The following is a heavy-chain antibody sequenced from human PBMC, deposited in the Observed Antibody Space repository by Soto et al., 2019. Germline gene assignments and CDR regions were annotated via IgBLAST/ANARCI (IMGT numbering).Heavy chain of an antibody. CDR2: IGGGGDT. J-gene: IGHJ3*01. CDR3: VKDRMGYNSVWDPFDV. D-gene: IGHD3-10*01. V-gene: IGHV3-23*01. CDR1: GFAFNTYA. Sequence: EVRLLESGGGLVQPGGSLRVSCAASGFAFNTYAMTWVRQAPGKGLEWVSSIGGGGDTYYADSVTGRFTISRDDSKSTLFLQMNSLRAEDTAVYYCVKDRMGYNSVWDPFDVWGQGTLVIVSS.